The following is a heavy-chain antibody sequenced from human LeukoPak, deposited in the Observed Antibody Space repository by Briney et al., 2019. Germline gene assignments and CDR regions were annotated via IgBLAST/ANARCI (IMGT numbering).Heavy chain of an antibody. V-gene: IGHV4-61*05. CDR1: GGSISSSSYY. J-gene: IGHJ5*02. CDR2: IYNRGST. Sequence: PSETLSLTCTVSGGSISSSSYYWGWIRQPPGKGLEWIGYIYNRGSTNHNPSLKSRVTISIDTSENQFSLKLSSVTAADTAVYYCARTYYYGSGRGFDPWGQGTLVTVSS. CDR3: ARTYYYGSGRGFDP. D-gene: IGHD3-10*01.